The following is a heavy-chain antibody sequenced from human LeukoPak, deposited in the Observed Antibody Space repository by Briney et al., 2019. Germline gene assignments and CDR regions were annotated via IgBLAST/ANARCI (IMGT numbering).Heavy chain of an antibody. V-gene: IGHV3-7*01. Sequence: PGGSLRLSCAASGFTFSSYWMSWVRQAPGKGLEWVGNIKEDGSNINYVDSLRGRFTISRDNSKNMLYLQMNSLRAEDTAVYYCARATFYYYDSSGHEAFDIWGQGTMVTVSS. CDR3: ARATFYYYDSSGHEAFDI. D-gene: IGHD3-22*01. CDR1: GFTFSSYW. CDR2: IKEDGSNI. J-gene: IGHJ3*02.